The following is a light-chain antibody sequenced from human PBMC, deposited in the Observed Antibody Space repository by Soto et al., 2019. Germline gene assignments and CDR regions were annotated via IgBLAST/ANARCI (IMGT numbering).Light chain of an antibody. V-gene: IGLV1-40*01. CDR3: QSYDSSLSGSV. CDR1: SSNFGAGYD. J-gene: IGLJ2*01. CDR2: GNS. Sequence: PVLTQPPSVSGAPGQRVTISCTGSSSNFGAGYDVHWYQQLPGTAPKLLIYGNSNRPSGVPDRFSGSKSGTSASLAITGLQAEDEADYYCQSYDSSLSGSVFGGGTKLTVL.